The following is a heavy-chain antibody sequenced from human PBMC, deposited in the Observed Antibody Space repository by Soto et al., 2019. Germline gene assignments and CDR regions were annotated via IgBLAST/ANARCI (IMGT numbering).Heavy chain of an antibody. J-gene: IGHJ5*01. CDR1: GFTFSSYA. CDR2: SGSGDST. D-gene: IGHD3-9*01. CDR3: AKNLEELRYFDWFRPADS. Sequence: PGGSLRLSCAASGFTFSSYAMNWLRQAPSGSGDSTFYVDSVKGRFTISRDNSKNTLYLQMNSVRAEDTAVYYCAKNLEELRYFDWFRPADSWGQGTLVTVSS. V-gene: IGHV3-23*01.